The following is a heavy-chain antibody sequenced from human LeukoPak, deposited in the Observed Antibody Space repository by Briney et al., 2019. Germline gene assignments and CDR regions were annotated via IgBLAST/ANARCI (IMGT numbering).Heavy chain of an antibody. V-gene: IGHV3-23*01. CDR1: GFTFNSYA. J-gene: IGHJ4*02. CDR3: AKRGGGYGDFDY. CDR2: ISGSGGST. Sequence: GGSLRLSCAASGFTFNSYAMSWVRQAPGKGLEWVSAISGSGGSTYYAGSVKGRFTISRDNSKSTLFLQMNSLRAEDTAVYYCAKRGGGYGDFDYWGQGTLVTVSS. D-gene: IGHD3-10*01.